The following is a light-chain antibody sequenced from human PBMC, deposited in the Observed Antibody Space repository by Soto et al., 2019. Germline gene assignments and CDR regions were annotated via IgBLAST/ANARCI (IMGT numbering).Light chain of an antibody. CDR3: MQGLQPPLT. CDR2: LGS. V-gene: IGKV2-28*01. CDR1: QSLLHSNGNSH. Sequence: DIVMTQSPLSLAVTPGEPAAISCRSSQSLLHSNGNSHLVWYLQEPGQSPQLLIYLGSNRASGVPDRFSGSGSGTDFTLKISRVEAGDVGIYYCMQGLQPPLTFGGGTNVEIK. J-gene: IGKJ4*01.